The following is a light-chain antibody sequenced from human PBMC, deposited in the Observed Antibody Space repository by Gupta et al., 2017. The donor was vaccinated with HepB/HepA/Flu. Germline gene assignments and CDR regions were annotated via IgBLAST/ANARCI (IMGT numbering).Light chain of an antibody. Sequence: GDRVTISCRASQDISSWLAWYQQKPEEAPKLIIYAASSVQRGVTSRFSGGGAAKDFILTSSGQQDEDFAYYYQQQNHTFRSFGGGTKVEMK. CDR1: QDISSW. CDR2: AAS. CDR3: QQNHTFRS. V-gene: IGKV1-12*02. J-gene: IGKJ4*01.